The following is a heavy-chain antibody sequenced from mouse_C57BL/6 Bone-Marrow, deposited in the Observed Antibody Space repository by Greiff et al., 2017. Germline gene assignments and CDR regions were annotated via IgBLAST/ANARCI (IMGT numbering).Heavy chain of an antibody. CDR2: IYPRSGNT. CDR1: GYTFTSYG. CDR3: ASYGSSPFWYFDV. D-gene: IGHD1-1*01. V-gene: IGHV1-81*01. J-gene: IGHJ1*03. Sequence: VQLQESGAELARPGASVKLSCKASGYTFTSYGISWVKQRTGQGLEWIGEIYPRSGNTYYNEKFKGKATLTADKSSSTAYMELRSLTSEDSAVYFCASYGSSPFWYFDVWGTGTTVTVSS.